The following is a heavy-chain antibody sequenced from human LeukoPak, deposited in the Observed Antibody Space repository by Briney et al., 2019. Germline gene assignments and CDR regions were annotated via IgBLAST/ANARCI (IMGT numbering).Heavy chain of an antibody. CDR2: ISSSTSYI. V-gene: IGHV3-21*01. D-gene: IGHD1-26*01. CDR3: ARENSGSYYQFDC. Sequence: GGSLRLSSAASGVIFSTYSMNWVRQAPGMGLEWVSSISSSTSYIYYADSVKGRFTISRDNAKNSLYLQMNSLRPEDTAVYYCARENSGSYYQFDCWGQGTLVTVSS. J-gene: IGHJ4*02. CDR1: GVIFSTYS.